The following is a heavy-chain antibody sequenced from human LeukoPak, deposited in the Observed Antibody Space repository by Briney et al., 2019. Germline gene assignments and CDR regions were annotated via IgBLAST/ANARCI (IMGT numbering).Heavy chain of an antibody. V-gene: IGHV1-58*01. CDR3: AADLDDYGDARGMDV. CDR1: GFTFTSSA. Sequence: SVKVSCKASGFTFTSSAVQWVRQARGQRLEWIGWIVVGSGNTNYAQEFQERVTITRDMSTSTAYMELSSLRSEDTAVYYCAADLDDYGDARGMDVWGQGTTVTVSS. D-gene: IGHD4-17*01. J-gene: IGHJ6*02. CDR2: IVVGSGNT.